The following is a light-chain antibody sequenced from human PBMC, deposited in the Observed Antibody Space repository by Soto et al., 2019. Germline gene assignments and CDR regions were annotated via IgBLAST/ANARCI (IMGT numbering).Light chain of an antibody. Sequence: IVLTQSPATVSVSPAETATLSCRASQSLMRNLAWYQQKPGQAPRLLIYGASTRATGIPARFSGSGSRTDFTLIITRLEPEDFAFYYCQQYGSSPWTFGQGTKVDIK. CDR1: QSLMRN. CDR2: GAS. V-gene: IGKV3-15*01. J-gene: IGKJ1*01. CDR3: QQYGSSPWT.